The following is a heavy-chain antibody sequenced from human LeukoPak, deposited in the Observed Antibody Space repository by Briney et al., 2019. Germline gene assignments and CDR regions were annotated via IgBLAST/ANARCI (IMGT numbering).Heavy chain of an antibody. J-gene: IGHJ2*01. CDR3: ARGRRPSSGYYRSYWYFDL. CDR1: GGSFSGYY. Sequence: SETLSLTCAVYGGSFSGYYWSWIRQPPGKGLEWIGEINHSGSTNYNPSLKSRVTISVDTSKNQFSLKLSSVTAADTAVYYCARGRRPSSGYYRSYWYFDLWGRGTLVTVSS. V-gene: IGHV4-34*01. CDR2: INHSGST. D-gene: IGHD3-22*01.